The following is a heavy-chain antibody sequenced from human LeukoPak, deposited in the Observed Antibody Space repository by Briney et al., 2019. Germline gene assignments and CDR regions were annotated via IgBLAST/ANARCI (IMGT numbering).Heavy chain of an antibody. J-gene: IGHJ5*02. CDR2: TYYRSKWYN. CDR1: GDSVSSNSAA. V-gene: IGHV6-1*01. Sequence: SQTLSLTCAISGDSVSSNSAAWNWIRQSPSRGLEWLGRTYYRSKWYNDYAVSVKSRIPINPDTSKNQFSLQLNSVTPEDTAVYYCAREAFVVVVAAKNWFDPWGQGTLVTVSS. CDR3: AREAFVVVVAAKNWFDP. D-gene: IGHD2-15*01.